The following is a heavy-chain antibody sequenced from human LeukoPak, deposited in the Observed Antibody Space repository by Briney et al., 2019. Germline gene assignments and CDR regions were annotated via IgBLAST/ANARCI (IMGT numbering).Heavy chain of an antibody. CDR1: GGSISSYY. D-gene: IGHD6-19*01. V-gene: IGHV4-59*01. CDR2: IYYSGST. CDR3: ARDRTGYSSGWVDY. J-gene: IGHJ4*02. Sequence: PSETLSLTCTVSGGSISSYYWSWIRQPPGKGLEWIGYIYYSGSTNYNPSLKSRVTISVDTSKNQFPLKLSSVTAADTAVYYCARDRTGYSSGWVDYWGQGTLVTVSS.